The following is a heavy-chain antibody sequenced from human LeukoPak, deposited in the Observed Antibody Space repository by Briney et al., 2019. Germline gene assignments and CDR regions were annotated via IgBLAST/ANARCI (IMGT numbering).Heavy chain of an antibody. CDR2: IYYSGST. Sequence: SETLSLTCTVSGGSISSSSYYWGWIRQPPGKGLEWIGSIYYSGSTYYNPSLKSRVTISVDTSKNQFSLKLSSVTAADTAVYYCARHGARSSFDYWGQGTLVTVSS. CDR3: ARHGARSSFDY. D-gene: IGHD6-13*01. CDR1: GGSISSSSYY. V-gene: IGHV4-39*01. J-gene: IGHJ4*02.